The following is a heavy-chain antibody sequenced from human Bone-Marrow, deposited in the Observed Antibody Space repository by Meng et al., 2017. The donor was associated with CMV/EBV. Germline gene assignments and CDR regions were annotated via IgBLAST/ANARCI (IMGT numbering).Heavy chain of an antibody. CDR3: AKPGDHYYYYYSMDV. D-gene: IGHD7-27*01. CDR2: IRYDGAAK. Sequence: GGSLRLSCAASGFIFNTYGIHWVRQAPGKGLEWVAFIRYDGAAKYYPDSVKGRFTVSRDNSKNTLYLQINSLRAEDTAVYYCAKPGDHYYYYYSMDVWGQGTTVTVSS. CDR1: GFIFNTYG. V-gene: IGHV3-30*02. J-gene: IGHJ6*02.